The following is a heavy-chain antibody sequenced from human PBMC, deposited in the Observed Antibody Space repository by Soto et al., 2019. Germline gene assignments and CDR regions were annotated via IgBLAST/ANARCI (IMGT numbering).Heavy chain of an antibody. CDR2: SKDSGST. D-gene: IGHD3-3*01. CDR1: GGSFSGYY. Sequence: QVQLQQWGAGLLKPSETLSLTCAVYGGSFSGYYWSWIRQPPGKGLEWIGESKDSGSTNYNPYLNIRFTISVDTSNNQFPLKLSSVTAADPAVYYCARVLGSSQVLEWLLYEDAFDIWGQGTMVTVSS. V-gene: IGHV4-34*01. J-gene: IGHJ3*02. CDR3: ARVLGSSQVLEWLLYEDAFDI.